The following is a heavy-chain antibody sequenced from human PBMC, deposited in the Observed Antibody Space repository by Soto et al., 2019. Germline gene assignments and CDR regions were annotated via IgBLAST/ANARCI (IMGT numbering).Heavy chain of an antibody. Sequence: QVQLVESGGGVVQPGRSLRLSCAASGFTFSSYGMHWVRQAPGKGLEWVAVISYDRSNKYYADSVKGRFTISRDNSKNTLYLQMNSLRAEDTAVYYCAKGYGGNTGYYFDYWGQGTLVTVSS. V-gene: IGHV3-30*18. CDR3: AKGYGGNTGYYFDY. CDR2: ISYDRSNK. J-gene: IGHJ4*02. CDR1: GFTFSSYG. D-gene: IGHD2-15*01.